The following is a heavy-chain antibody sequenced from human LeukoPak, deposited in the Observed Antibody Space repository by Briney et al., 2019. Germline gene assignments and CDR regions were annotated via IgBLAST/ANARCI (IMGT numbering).Heavy chain of an antibody. CDR3: GGGSDSSVLY. D-gene: IGHD6-19*01. CDR2: IHYSGST. Sequence: PSETLSLTCTVSGGSISSSSYYWGWIRQPPGKGLEWIGSIHYSGSTYYNPSLKSRVTISVDTSENQFSLKLSSVTAADTAVYYCGGGSDSSVLYWGQGTLVTVSS. J-gene: IGHJ4*02. V-gene: IGHV4-39*01. CDR1: GGSISSSSYY.